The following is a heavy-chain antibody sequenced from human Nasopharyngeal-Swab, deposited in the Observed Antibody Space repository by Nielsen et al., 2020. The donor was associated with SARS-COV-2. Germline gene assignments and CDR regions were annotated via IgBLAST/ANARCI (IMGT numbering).Heavy chain of an antibody. D-gene: IGHD3-3*01. V-gene: IGHV3-30*18. CDR2: ISYDGSNK. J-gene: IGHJ6*02. CDR3: AKDQKYYDFWSGYLSASLSDRYYYYYYGMDV. CDR1: GFTFSSYG. Sequence: GGSLRLSCAASGFTFSSYGMHWVRQAPGKGLEWVAVISYDGSNKYYADSVKGRFTISRDNSKNTLYLQMNSLRAEDTAVYYCAKDQKYYDFWSGYLSASLSDRYYYYYYGMDVWGQGTTVTVSS.